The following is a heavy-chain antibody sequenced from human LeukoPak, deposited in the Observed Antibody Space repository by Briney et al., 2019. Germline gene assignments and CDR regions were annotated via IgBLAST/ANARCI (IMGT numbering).Heavy chain of an antibody. J-gene: IGHJ3*02. CDR3: AAETWVAADAFDI. CDR2: MSPNSGNT. V-gene: IGHV1-8*01. D-gene: IGHD6-19*01. CDR1: GHTFTTYD. Sequence: ASVKVSCRASGHTFTTYDLNWVRQAPGQGLEWLGWMSPNSGNTGYAQKFQGRVTMTRDTSISTAYMELSSLRSEDTAVYYCAAETWVAADAFDIWGQGTMVTVSS.